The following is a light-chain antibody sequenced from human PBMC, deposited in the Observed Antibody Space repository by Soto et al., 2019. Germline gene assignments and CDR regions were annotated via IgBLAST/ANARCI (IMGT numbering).Light chain of an antibody. CDR1: QSICSW. Sequence: DIQMTQSPSTLSASVGDRVTITCRASQSICSWLAWFQQKPGKAPKLLIYKASSLESGVPSRFSGSGSGTEFTLTISSLQPDDFATYYCQQYNSYSWTFGQGTKVEI. J-gene: IGKJ1*01. CDR2: KAS. V-gene: IGKV1-5*03. CDR3: QQYNSYSWT.